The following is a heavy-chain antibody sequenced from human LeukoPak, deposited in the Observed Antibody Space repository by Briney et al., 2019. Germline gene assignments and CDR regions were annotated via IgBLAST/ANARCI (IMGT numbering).Heavy chain of an antibody. CDR1: GFTVSSSY. V-gene: IGHV3-66*01. CDR3: ARGSATATIQLDN. J-gene: IGHJ4*02. CDR2: IYAIGTT. Sequence: GGSLRLSCTASGFTVSSSYMSWVRQAPGKGLEWVSFIYAIGTTYYADSVKGRFTISRDNSKNTVYHQMNSLRAEDTAVYYCARGSATATIQLDNWGQGTLVTVSS. D-gene: IGHD5-24*01.